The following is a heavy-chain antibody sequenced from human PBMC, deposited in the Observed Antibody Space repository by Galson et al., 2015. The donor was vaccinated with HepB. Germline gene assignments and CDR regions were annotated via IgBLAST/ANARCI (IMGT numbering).Heavy chain of an antibody. Sequence: SLRLSCAASGFTFSSYGMHWVRQAPGKGLEWVAVISYDGSNEYYVDSVRGRFTISRDNSKNTLYLQMNSLRGEDTAVYYCAKDGLLWFRDYYYYMDVWGKGTTVNVSS. CDR1: GFTFSSYG. J-gene: IGHJ6*03. CDR3: AKDGLLWFRDYYYYMDV. V-gene: IGHV3-30*18. CDR2: ISYDGSNE. D-gene: IGHD3-10*01.